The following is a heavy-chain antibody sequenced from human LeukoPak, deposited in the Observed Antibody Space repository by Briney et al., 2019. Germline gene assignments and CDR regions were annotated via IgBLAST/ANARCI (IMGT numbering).Heavy chain of an antibody. V-gene: IGHV3-21*01. CDR3: ARDKYSYGPLHYGDY. D-gene: IGHD5-18*01. J-gene: IGHJ4*02. CDR1: GFTFSSYS. Sequence: PGGSLRLSCAASGFTFSSYSMNWVRQAPGKGLEWVSSISSSSSYIYYADSVKGRFTISRDNAKNSLYLQMNSLRAEDTAVYYCARDKYSYGPLHYGDYWGQGTLVTVSS. CDR2: ISSSSSYI.